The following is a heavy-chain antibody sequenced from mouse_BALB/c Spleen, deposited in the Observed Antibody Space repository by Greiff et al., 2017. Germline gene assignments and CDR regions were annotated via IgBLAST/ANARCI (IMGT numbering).Heavy chain of an antibody. CDR2: INPSTGYT. D-gene: IGHD3-2*01. V-gene: IGHV1-7*01. CDR1: GYTFTSYW. J-gene: IGHJ4*01. CDR3: AIDSSGYGDY. Sequence: VKLMESGAELAKPGASVKMSCKASGYTFTSYWMHWVKQRPGQGLEWIGYINPSTGYTEYNQKFKDKATLTADKSSSTAYMQLSSLTSEDSAVYYCAIDSSGYGDYWGQGTSVTVSS.